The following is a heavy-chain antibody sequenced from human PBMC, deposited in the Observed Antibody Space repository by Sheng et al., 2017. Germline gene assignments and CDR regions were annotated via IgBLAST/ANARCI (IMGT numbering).Heavy chain of an antibody. Sequence: QVQLVQSGAEVKKPGSSVKVSCKASGGTFSSYAISWVRQAPGQGLEWMGGIIPIFGTANYAQKFQGRVTITADESTSTAYMELSSLRSEDTAVYYCARERDEGVVRGVIHWFDPWGQGTLVTVSS. J-gene: IGHJ5*02. CDR1: GGTFSSYA. CDR3: ARERDEGVVRGVIHWFDP. D-gene: IGHD3-10*01. CDR2: IIPIFGTA. V-gene: IGHV1-69*13.